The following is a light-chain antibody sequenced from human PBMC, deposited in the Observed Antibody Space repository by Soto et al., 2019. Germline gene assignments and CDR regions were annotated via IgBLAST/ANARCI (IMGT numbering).Light chain of an antibody. CDR2: GAS. Sequence: TVLTQAPATLSLSPGERATLSCRASQSVSSSYLAWYQQKPGQAPRLLIYGASSRATAIPDRFSGSGSGTDFTLTISRLESEDFAVYYCQQYGSSPWTVGQGTKLDIK. CDR3: QQYGSSPWT. J-gene: IGKJ1*01. V-gene: IGKV3-20*01. CDR1: QSVSSSY.